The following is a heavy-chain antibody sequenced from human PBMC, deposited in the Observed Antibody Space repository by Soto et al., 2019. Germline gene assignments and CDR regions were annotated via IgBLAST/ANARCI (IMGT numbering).Heavy chain of an antibody. V-gene: IGHV1-3*01. CDR2: ITPGNGVT. J-gene: IGHJ4*02. CDR3: ARGHSGWYYLGDN. Sequence: QVHLVQSGAEVKKPGASVKVSCKASGFTFSDYAIYWVRQAPGQSLEWMGWITPGNGVTRYSQKFQGRVTITRDTSASTVYMELSSLRSEDTAVYYCARGHSGWYYLGDNWGQGTLVTVSS. D-gene: IGHD6-19*01. CDR1: GFTFSDYA.